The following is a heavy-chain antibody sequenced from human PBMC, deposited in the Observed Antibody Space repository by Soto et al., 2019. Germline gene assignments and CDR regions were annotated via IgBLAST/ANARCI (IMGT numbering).Heavy chain of an antibody. CDR1: GFTFSSYG. V-gene: IGHV3-33*01. CDR2: IWYDGSNK. CDR3: AREGLLWFGESAAYFDY. J-gene: IGHJ4*02. D-gene: IGHD3-10*01. Sequence: ESGGGVVQPGRSLRLSCAASGFTFSSYGMHWVRQAPGKGLEWVAVIWYDGSNKYYADSVKGRFTISRDNSKNTLYLQMNSLRAEDTAVYYCAREGLLWFGESAAYFDYWGQGTLVTVSS.